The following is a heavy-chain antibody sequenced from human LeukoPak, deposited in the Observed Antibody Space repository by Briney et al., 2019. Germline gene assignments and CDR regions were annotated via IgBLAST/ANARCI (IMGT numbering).Heavy chain of an antibody. J-gene: IGHJ6*02. Sequence: GGSLKLSCAASGFTFSGSAMHWVRQASGKGLEWVGRIRSKANSYATAYAASVKGRFTISRDNSKNTLCLQMNSLRAEDTAVYYCARGVGYSYGPITTRDYYYGMDVWGQGTTVTVSS. CDR1: GFTFSGSA. CDR2: IRSKANSYAT. D-gene: IGHD5-18*01. V-gene: IGHV3-73*01. CDR3: ARGVGYSYGPITTRDYYYGMDV.